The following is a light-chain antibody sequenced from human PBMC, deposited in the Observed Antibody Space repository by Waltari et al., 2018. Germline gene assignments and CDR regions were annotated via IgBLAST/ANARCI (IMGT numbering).Light chain of an antibody. J-gene: IGKJ2*01. CDR3: QQRSNWPPRYT. Sequence: DIVLTQSPATLSLSPGERATLSCRASQSVSSYLACYQQKPGQAPRLLIYDASTRATGIPARFSGSGSGTDFTLTISSLEPEDFAVYYCQQRSNWPPRYTFGQGTKLEIK. CDR2: DAS. V-gene: IGKV3-11*01. CDR1: QSVSSY.